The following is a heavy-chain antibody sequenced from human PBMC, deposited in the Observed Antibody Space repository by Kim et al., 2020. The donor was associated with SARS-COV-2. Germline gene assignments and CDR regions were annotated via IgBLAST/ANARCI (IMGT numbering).Heavy chain of an antibody. D-gene: IGHD2-2*01. V-gene: IGHV3-9*01. Sequence: GGSLRLSCAASGFTFDDYAMHWVRQAPGKGLEWVSGISWNSGSIGYADSVKGRFTISRDNAKNSLYLQMNSLRAEDTALYYCAKDGPVGCSSTSCYEGPGYYYYGMDVWGQGTTVTVSS. J-gene: IGHJ6*02. CDR2: ISWNSGSI. CDR1: GFTFDDYA. CDR3: AKDGPVGCSSTSCYEGPGYYYYGMDV.